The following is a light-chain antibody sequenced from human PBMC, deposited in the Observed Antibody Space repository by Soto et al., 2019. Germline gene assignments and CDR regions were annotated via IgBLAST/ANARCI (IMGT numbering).Light chain of an antibody. J-gene: IGKJ1*01. V-gene: IGKV3-20*01. CDR2: GAS. Sequence: EILLTQSPGTLSLSPGERATLSCRASQRVSSSYLAWYQQKPGQAPRLLIYGASSRATGIPDRFRGSGSGTDFTITISRLETEDLAVYYCQPYRSSRSFGQGTKVEIK. CDR1: QRVSSSY. CDR3: QPYRSSRS.